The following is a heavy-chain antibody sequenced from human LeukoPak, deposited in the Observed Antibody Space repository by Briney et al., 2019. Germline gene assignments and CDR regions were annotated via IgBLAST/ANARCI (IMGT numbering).Heavy chain of an antibody. Sequence: GGSLRLSCAASGFTFSSSDIHWVRQAPGKGLEWVAFISYDGSDKYYAESVKGRFTVSRDNSKHTLYLQMNSLRVEDTAVYYCAKDRGWCFEYWGQGTLVTVSS. CDR3: AKDRGWCFEY. D-gene: IGHD6-19*01. CDR1: GFTFSSSD. J-gene: IGHJ4*02. CDR2: ISYDGSDK. V-gene: IGHV3-30*18.